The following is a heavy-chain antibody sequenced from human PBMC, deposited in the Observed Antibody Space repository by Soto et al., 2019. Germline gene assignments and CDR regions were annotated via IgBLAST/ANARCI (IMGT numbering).Heavy chain of an antibody. J-gene: IGHJ4*02. CDR2: IYYSGST. CDR3: ARVDSGYCSSTSCRAKPFDY. Sequence: SETLSLTCTVSGGSISSGGYYWSWIRQHPGKGLEWIGYIYYSGSTYYNPSLKSRVTISVDTSKNQFSLKLSSVTAADTAVYYCARVDSGYCSSTSCRAKPFDYWGQGTLVTVSS. V-gene: IGHV4-31*03. CDR1: GGSISSGGYY. D-gene: IGHD2-2*01.